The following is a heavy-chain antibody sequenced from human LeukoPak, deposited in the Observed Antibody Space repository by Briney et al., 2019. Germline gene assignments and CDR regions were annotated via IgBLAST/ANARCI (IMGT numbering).Heavy chain of an antibody. V-gene: IGHV3-66*01. J-gene: IGHJ4*02. D-gene: IGHD3-22*01. CDR3: AREEDTYYYDSSGY. Sequence: GGSLRLSCAASGFTVSSNYMSWVRQAPGKGLEWVSVIYSGGSTYYADSVKGRFTISRDNSKNTLYLQMNSLRAEDTAVYYCAREEDTYYYDSSGYWGQGTLVTVSS. CDR2: IYSGGST. CDR1: GFTVSSNY.